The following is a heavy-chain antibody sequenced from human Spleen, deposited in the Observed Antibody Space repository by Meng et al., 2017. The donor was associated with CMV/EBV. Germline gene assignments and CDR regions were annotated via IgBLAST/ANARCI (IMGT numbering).Heavy chain of an antibody. CDR1: GFTFSGFW. CDR2: INSDGSNT. D-gene: IGHD5-18*01. CDR3: AKGNSGYNYGCLDY. J-gene: IGHJ4*02. V-gene: IGHV3-74*01. Sequence: GESLKISCVASGFTFSGFWMHWVRQAPGKGLVWVSRINSDGSNTYYADSMKGRFTISRDNAKNTLYLQLNSLRPEDTAVYYCAKGNSGYNYGCLDYWGQGTLVTVSS.